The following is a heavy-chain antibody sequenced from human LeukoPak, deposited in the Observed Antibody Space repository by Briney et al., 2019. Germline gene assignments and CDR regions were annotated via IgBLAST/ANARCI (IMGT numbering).Heavy chain of an antibody. V-gene: IGHV3-30*02. CDR3: ARDRLRLGELPILNKKNNYFDY. Sequence: GGSLRLSCAASGFTFSSYGMHWVRQAPGKGLEWVAFIRYDGSNKYYADSVKGRFTISRDNSKNTLYLQMNSLRAEDTAVYYCARDRLRLGELPILNKKNNYFDYWGQGTLVTVSS. D-gene: IGHD3-16*01. J-gene: IGHJ4*02. CDR1: GFTFSSYG. CDR2: IRYDGSNK.